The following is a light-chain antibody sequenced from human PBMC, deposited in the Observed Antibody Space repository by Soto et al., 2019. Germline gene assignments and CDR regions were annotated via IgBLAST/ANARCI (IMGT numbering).Light chain of an antibody. Sequence: QSALTQPASVSGSPGQSITISRTGSSTDVGGYNYVSWHQQHPGKAPKLMIFDVTKRPSGVSNRFSGSKSGDTASLTISGLQAEDEADYYCSSYTRDKTVLFGGGTKVTVL. CDR2: DVT. V-gene: IGLV2-14*03. CDR3: SSYTRDKTVL. J-gene: IGLJ2*01. CDR1: STDVGGYNY.